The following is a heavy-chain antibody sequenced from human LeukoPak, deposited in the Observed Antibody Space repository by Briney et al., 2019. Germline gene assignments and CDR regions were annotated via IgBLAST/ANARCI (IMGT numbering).Heavy chain of an antibody. J-gene: IGHJ4*02. CDR3: ARTSPSSGYSSSWCHAGPPYYFDY. Sequence: SETLSLTCAVYGGSFSGYYWSWIRQPPGKGLEWIGEINHSGSTNYNPSLKSRVTISVDTSKNQFSLKLSSVTAADTAVCYCARTSPSSGYSSSWCHAGPPYYFDYWGQGTLVTVSS. V-gene: IGHV4-34*01. D-gene: IGHD6-13*01. CDR1: GGSFSGYY. CDR2: INHSGST.